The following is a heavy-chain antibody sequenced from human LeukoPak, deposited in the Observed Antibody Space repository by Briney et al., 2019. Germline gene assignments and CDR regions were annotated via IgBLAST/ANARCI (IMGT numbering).Heavy chain of an antibody. CDR3: ARGLYGGNSGYFQH. CDR2: ISAYNGNT. J-gene: IGHJ1*01. V-gene: IGHV1-18*01. D-gene: IGHD4-23*01. CDR1: GYTFSSYG. Sequence: ASVKVSCKASGYTFSSYGISWVRQAPGQGLEWMGCISAYNGNTKYAQKVQGRVTMTTDTSTSTAYMELRSLRSDDTAVYYCARGLYGGNSGYFQHWGQGTLVTVSS.